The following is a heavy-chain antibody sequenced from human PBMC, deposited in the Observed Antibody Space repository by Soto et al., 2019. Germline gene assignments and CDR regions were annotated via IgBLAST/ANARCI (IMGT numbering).Heavy chain of an antibody. CDR3: AGGDSGSQGWFDP. CDR1: GYTFTSYY. V-gene: IGHV1-46*01. Sequence: QVQLVQSGAEVKKPGASVRVSCKASGYTFTSYYIHWVRQAPGQGLEWMGMINPSAGSTSYAQKCQGRVTMTRDTSTTTVYMELSSLRSEDTAVYYGAGGDSGSQGWFDPCGQGTLVTVSS. J-gene: IGHJ5*02. CDR2: INPSAGST. D-gene: IGHD1-26*01.